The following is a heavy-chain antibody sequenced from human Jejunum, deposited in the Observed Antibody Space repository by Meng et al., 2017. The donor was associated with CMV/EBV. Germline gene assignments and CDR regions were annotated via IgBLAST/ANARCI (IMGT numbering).Heavy chain of an antibody. D-gene: IGHD4-17*01. CDR1: GFTFSSYW. CDR2: INTDGSTT. CDR3: ARAGDYRFDY. V-gene: IGHV3-74*01. Sequence: CVASGFTFSSYWMHWVRQAQGEGVVWVSRINTDGSTTNYADSVKGRFTISRDDAKNTLYLQMNSLRAEDTAVYYCARAGDYRFDYWGQGTRVTVSS. J-gene: IGHJ4*02.